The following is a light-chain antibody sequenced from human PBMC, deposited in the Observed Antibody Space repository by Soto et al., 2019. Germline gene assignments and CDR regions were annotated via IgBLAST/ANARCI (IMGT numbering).Light chain of an antibody. V-gene: IGLV6-57*04. Sequence: NFMLTQPQSVSESPGKTITISCTRSSGSIASAFVQWYRQRPGSAPTTVIYEDVRRSSGIPDRFSGSIDSSSNSASLTISGLTTDDEADYYCQSYDVLTGVFGGGTQLTVL. J-gene: IGLJ3*02. CDR3: QSYDVLTGV. CDR1: SGSIASAF. CDR2: EDV.